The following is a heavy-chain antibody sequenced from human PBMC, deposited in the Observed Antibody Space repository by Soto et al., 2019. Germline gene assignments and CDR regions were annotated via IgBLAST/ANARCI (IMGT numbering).Heavy chain of an antibody. J-gene: IGHJ6*02. CDR2: IYTSGST. Sequence: QVQLQESGPGLVKPSETLSLTCTVSGGSISSYQWSWIRQPAGKGLEWIGRIYTSGSTNYNPSLKIRVTMSVDTSKKHFSLKLSSVTAADTAVYYCPGDGSWSSGIDVWGQGTTVTVSS. D-gene: IGHD6-13*01. CDR1: GGSISSYQ. CDR3: PGDGSWSSGIDV. V-gene: IGHV4-4*07.